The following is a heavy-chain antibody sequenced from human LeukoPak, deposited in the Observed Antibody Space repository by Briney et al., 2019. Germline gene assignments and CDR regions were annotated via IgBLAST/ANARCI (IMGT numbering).Heavy chain of an antibody. J-gene: IGHJ3*02. D-gene: IGHD3-22*01. V-gene: IGHV3-74*01. CDR1: GFTFSSYW. Sequence: GGSLRLSCAASGFTFSSYWMHWVRQAPGKGLVWVSRINSGGSSTSYADSVKGRFTISRDNSKNTLYLQMNSLRAEDTAVYYCARARGYQGAFDIWGQGTMVTVSS. CDR3: ARARGYQGAFDI. CDR2: INSGGSST.